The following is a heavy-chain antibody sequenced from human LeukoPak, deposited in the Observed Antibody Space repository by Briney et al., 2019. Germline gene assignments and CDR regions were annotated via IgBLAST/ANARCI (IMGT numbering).Heavy chain of an antibody. D-gene: IGHD5-18*01. J-gene: IGHJ4*02. CDR2: ISGSGGST. Sequence: GGSLRLSCAASGFTFSSYAMSWVRQAPGKGLEWVSAISGSGGSTYYADSVKGRFTISRDNAKNSLYLQMNSLRAEDTAVYYCARVLGFSYGSDYWGQGTLVTVSS. CDR1: GFTFSSYA. CDR3: ARVLGFSYGSDY. V-gene: IGHV3-23*01.